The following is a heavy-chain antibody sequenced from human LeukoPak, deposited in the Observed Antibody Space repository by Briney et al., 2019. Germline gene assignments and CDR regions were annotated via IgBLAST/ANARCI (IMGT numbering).Heavy chain of an antibody. CDR1: GGTFSSYA. Sequence: SVRVSCKASGGTFSSYAISWVRQAPGQGLEWMGGIIPIFGTANYAQKFQGRVTITADESTSTAYMELSSLRSEDTAVYYCARDRWYDSSGSFLYYYYYGMDVWGQGTTVTVSS. D-gene: IGHD3-22*01. CDR2: IIPIFGTA. V-gene: IGHV1-69*13. CDR3: ARDRWYDSSGSFLYYYYYGMDV. J-gene: IGHJ6*02.